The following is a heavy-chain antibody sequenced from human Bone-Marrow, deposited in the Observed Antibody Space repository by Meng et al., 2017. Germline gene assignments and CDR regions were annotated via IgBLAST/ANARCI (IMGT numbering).Heavy chain of an antibody. J-gene: IGHJ4*02. CDR2: IDPRSGDK. V-gene: IGHV1-2*06. CDR1: GYTFTAFW. D-gene: IGHD6-13*01. Sequence: QLVVSAAEVQTPRATVKRSCKPSGYTFTAFWLHWVRQAPGQGLDWMGRIDPRSGDKQYAQKFQGRVTMTRDTSISTTYMELSRLRSDDTAVYYCVRDEDISAAGKLFGDYWGQGTLVTVSS. CDR3: VRDEDISAAGKLFGDY.